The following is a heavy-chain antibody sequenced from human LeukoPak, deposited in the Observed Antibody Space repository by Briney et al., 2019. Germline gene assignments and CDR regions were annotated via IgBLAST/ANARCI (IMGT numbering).Heavy chain of an antibody. Sequence: SETLSLTCTVSGGSISSSSYYWGWIRQPPGKGLEWIGYIYYSGSTNYNPSLKSRVTISVDTSKNQFSLKLSSVTAADTAVYYCARVNGVAGTGADYWGQGTLVTVSS. J-gene: IGHJ4*02. CDR1: GGSISSSSYY. CDR2: IYYSGST. V-gene: IGHV4-61*05. CDR3: ARVNGVAGTGADY. D-gene: IGHD6-19*01.